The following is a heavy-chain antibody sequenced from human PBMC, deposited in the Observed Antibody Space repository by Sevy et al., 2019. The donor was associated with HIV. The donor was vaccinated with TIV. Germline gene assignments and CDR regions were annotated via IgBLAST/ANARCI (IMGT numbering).Heavy chain of an antibody. CDR3: AKGPVWGSYRSFDY. CDR1: GFTFSSYG. J-gene: IGHJ4*02. V-gene: IGHV3-30*18. D-gene: IGHD3-16*02. Sequence: GGSLRLSCAASGFTFSSYGMHWVRQAPGKGLEWVAVISYDGSNKYYADSVKGRFTISGDNSKNTLYLQMNSLRAEDTAVYYCAKGPVWGSYRSFDYWGQGTLVTVSS. CDR2: ISYDGSNK.